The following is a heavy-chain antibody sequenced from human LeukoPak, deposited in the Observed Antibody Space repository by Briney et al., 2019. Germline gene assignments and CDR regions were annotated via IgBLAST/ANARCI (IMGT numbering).Heavy chain of an antibody. Sequence: GGSLRLSCTASGFTFGDYAMSWVRQAPGKGLEWVGFIRSKAYGGTTEYAASVKGRFTSSRDDSKSIAYLQMNSLKTEDTAVYYCTREGIAAAVNYWGQGTLVTVSS. V-gene: IGHV3-49*04. CDR1: GFTFGDYA. CDR3: TREGIAAAVNY. J-gene: IGHJ4*02. CDR2: IRSKAYGGTT. D-gene: IGHD6-13*01.